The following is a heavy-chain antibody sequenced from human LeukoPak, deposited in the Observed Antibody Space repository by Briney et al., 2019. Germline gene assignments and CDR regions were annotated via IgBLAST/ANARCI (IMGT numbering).Heavy chain of an antibody. V-gene: IGHV4-31*03. CDR3: ASASSSTSSYYFDY. Sequence: PSETLSLTCTVSGGSISSGGYYWSWIRQHPGKGLEWIGYIYYSGSTYYNPSLKSRVTISVDTSKNQFSLKLSSVTAADTAVYYCASASSSTSSYYFDYWGQGSLVTVSS. J-gene: IGHJ4*02. CDR2: IYYSGST. D-gene: IGHD6-13*01. CDR1: GGSISSGGYY.